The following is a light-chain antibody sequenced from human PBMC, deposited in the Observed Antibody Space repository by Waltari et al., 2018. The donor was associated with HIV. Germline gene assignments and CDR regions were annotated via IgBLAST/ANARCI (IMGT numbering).Light chain of an antibody. J-gene: IGKJ4*01. CDR1: HDISRW. Sequence: DIQMTQSPSSVSASIGDRVTITCRASHDISRWLAWYQQKPGKAPKLLIYGASSLQSGVPSRFSGSASGTDFTLTISSLQPEDFATYYCHQANSLPLTFGGGTKVEIK. CDR2: GAS. V-gene: IGKV1-12*01. CDR3: HQANSLPLT.